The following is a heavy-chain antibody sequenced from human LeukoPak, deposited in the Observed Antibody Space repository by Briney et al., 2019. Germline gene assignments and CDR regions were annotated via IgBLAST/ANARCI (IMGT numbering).Heavy chain of an antibody. CDR2: ISGSGGST. V-gene: IGHV3-23*01. Sequence: GGSLRLSCAASGFTFSSYAMSWVRQAPGKGLEWVSAISGSGGSTYYADSVKGRFTISRDNSKNTLYLQMNSLRAEDTAVYYCAKDFLKYYDILTGYYIPHPRFDYWGQGTLVTVSS. CDR3: AKDFLKYYDILTGYYIPHPRFDY. CDR1: GFTFSSYA. D-gene: IGHD3-9*01. J-gene: IGHJ4*02.